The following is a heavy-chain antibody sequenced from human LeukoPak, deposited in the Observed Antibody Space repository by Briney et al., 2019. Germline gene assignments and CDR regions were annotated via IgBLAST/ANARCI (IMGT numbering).Heavy chain of an antibody. D-gene: IGHD6-19*01. CDR2: IYSGGST. J-gene: IGHJ6*02. Sequence: GGSLRLSCAASGFTVSGNYMSWVRQAPGKGLEWVSVIYSGGSTYYADSVKGRFTISRDNSKNTLYLQMNSLRAEDTAVYYCARGSGIAVAGPPMSYYYGMDVWGQGTTVTVSS. CDR3: ARGSGIAVAGPPMSYYYGMDV. CDR1: GFTVSGNY. V-gene: IGHV3-53*01.